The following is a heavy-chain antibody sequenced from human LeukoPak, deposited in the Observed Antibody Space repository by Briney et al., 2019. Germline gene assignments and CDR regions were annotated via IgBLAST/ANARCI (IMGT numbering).Heavy chain of an antibody. CDR1: GFTFSDHW. Sequence: GGSLRLSCAASGFTFSDHWMHWVRQVPGKGLVWVSRIKTDGSWTNDADSVKGRFTISRDNAKNSLYLQMNSLRAEDTAVYYCARRYFDLWGRGTLVTVSS. J-gene: IGHJ2*01. V-gene: IGHV3-74*01. CDR3: ARRYFDL. CDR2: IKTDGSWT.